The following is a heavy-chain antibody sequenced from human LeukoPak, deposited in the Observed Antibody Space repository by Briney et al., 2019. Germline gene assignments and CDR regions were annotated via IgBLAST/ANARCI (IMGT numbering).Heavy chain of an antibody. V-gene: IGHV4-59*01. CDR2: IYYSGST. CDR1: GGSISSYY. CDR3: ARGGGSSSSFDY. Sequence: SETLSLTCTVSGGSISSYYWSWIRQPPGKGLEWIGYIYYSGSTNYNPSLKSRVTISVDTSKNQSSLKLSSVTAADTAVYYCARGGGSSSSFDYWGQGTLVTVSS. D-gene: IGHD6-6*01. J-gene: IGHJ4*02.